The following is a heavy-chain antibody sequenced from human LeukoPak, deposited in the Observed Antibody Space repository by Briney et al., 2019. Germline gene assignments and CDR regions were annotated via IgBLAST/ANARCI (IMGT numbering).Heavy chain of an antibody. D-gene: IGHD3-3*01. J-gene: IGHJ5*02. Sequence: GASVKVSCKASGYTFTGYYMHWVRQAPGQGLEWMGWINPNSGGTNYAQKFQGRVTMTRDTSISTAYMELSRLRSDDTAVYYCARVIFGVPKASSWFDPWGQGTLVTVSS. CDR1: GYTFTGYY. V-gene: IGHV1-2*02. CDR3: ARVIFGVPKASSWFDP. CDR2: INPNSGGT.